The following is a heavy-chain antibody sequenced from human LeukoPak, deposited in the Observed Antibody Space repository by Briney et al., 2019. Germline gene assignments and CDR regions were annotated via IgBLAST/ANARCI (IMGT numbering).Heavy chain of an antibody. D-gene: IGHD2-2*02. Sequence: SETLSLTCAVYGGSSSGYYWSWIRQPPGKGLEWIGEINHSGSTTYNPSLKSRVTISVDTSKNQFSLKLSSVTAADTAVYYCTRGYRRYCSSTSCYTVSRWFDPWGQGTLVTVSS. CDR2: INHSGST. J-gene: IGHJ5*02. CDR3: TRGYRRYCSSTSCYTVSRWFDP. CDR1: GGSSSGYY. V-gene: IGHV4-34*01.